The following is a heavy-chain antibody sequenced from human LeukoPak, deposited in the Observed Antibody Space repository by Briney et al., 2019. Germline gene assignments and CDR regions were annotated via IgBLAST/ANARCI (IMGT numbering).Heavy chain of an antibody. D-gene: IGHD3-22*01. V-gene: IGHV3-7*01. CDR3: ARHRLDYYYGMDV. CDR2: IKEDESEK. J-gene: IGHJ6*02. Sequence: PGGSLRLSCAASGFTFSRYWMSWVRQAPGKGLEWVANIKEDESEKYYVDSVKGRFTISRDNAKNSLYLQMNSLRAEDTAVYYCARHRLDYYYGMDVWGQGTTVTVSS. CDR1: GFTFSRYW.